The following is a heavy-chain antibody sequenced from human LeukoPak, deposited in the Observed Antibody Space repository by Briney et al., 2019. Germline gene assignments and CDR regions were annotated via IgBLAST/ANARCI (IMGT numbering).Heavy chain of an antibody. CDR3: TPAPYYYGSGSYYDDY. J-gene: IGHJ4*02. V-gene: IGHV3-15*07. D-gene: IGHD3-10*01. Sequence: GGSLRLSCAASGFIFDNYAMNWVRQAPGKGLEWVGRIKSKTDGGTTDYAAPVKGRFTISRDDSKNTLYLQMNSLKTEDTAVYYCTPAPYYYGSGSYYDDYWGQGTLVTVSS. CDR1: GFIFDNYA. CDR2: IKSKTDGGTT.